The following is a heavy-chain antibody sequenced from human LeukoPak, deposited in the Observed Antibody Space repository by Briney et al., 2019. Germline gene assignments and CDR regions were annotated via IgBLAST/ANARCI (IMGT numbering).Heavy chain of an antibody. CDR3: ARDSRDYSTDY. J-gene: IGHJ4*02. V-gene: IGHV3-23*01. CDR1: GFTFSSYA. Sequence: PGGSLRLSCAASGFTFSSYAMSWVRQAPGKGLEWVSSISGSGGSTYYADSVKGRFTISRDNSKNTLYVQMNSLRAEDTAVYYCARDSRDYSTDYWGQGTLVTVSS. D-gene: IGHD4-11*01. CDR2: ISGSGGST.